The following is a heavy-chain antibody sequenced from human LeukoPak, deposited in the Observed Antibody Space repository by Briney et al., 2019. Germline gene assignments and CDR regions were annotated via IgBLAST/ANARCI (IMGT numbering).Heavy chain of an antibody. Sequence: SETLSLTCAVYGGSFSGYYWSWIRQPPGKGLEWIGEINHSGSTNYNPSLKSRVTISVDTSKNQFSLKLSSVTAADTAVYYCARTWWLCGFDYWGQGTLVTVSS. V-gene: IGHV4-34*01. D-gene: IGHD2-2*01. CDR3: ARTWWLCGFDY. J-gene: IGHJ4*02. CDR1: GGSFSGYY. CDR2: INHSGST.